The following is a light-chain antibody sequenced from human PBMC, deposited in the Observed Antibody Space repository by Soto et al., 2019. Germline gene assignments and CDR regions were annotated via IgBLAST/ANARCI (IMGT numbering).Light chain of an antibody. V-gene: IGKV3-20*01. CDR3: QQYGSSPRT. J-gene: IGKJ4*01. CDR1: HSVSSSY. CDR2: AAS. Sequence: EIVLTQSPGTLSLSPGERATLSCRASHSVSSSYLAWYQQKPGQSPRLLIYAASSRATGIPDRFSGSGSGADFTLTISRLEPEDFAVYYCQQYGSSPRTFGGGTKVEIK.